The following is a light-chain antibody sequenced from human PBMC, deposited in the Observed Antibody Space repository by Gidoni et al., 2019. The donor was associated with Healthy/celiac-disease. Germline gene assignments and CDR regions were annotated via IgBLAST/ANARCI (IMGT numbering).Light chain of an antibody. CDR2: AAS. CDR3: QQSYSTPPAT. CDR1: QSISSY. V-gene: IGKV1-39*01. J-gene: IGKJ1*01. Sequence: DIPLTQSPPSLSASVGDRVTIPCRASQSISSYLNWYQQKPGKAPKLLIYAASSLQSGVPSRFSGSGSGTDFTLTISSLQPEDFATYYCQQSYSTPPATFGQGTKVEIK.